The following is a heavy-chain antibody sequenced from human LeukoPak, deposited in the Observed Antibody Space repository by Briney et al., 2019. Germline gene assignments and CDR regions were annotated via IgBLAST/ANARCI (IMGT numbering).Heavy chain of an antibody. CDR2: IYYRGST. J-gene: IGHJ4*02. Sequence: PSETLSLTCTVSGGSISSSNYYWGWIRQPPGKGLEWIGNIYYRGSTFYNPSLKSRVTISVDTSKNQLSLKLSSVTAADTAVYYCARGHGGITMVRGVKLYYFDYWGQGTLVTVSS. CDR1: GGSISSSNYY. D-gene: IGHD3-10*01. V-gene: IGHV4-39*07. CDR3: ARGHGGITMVRGVKLYYFDY.